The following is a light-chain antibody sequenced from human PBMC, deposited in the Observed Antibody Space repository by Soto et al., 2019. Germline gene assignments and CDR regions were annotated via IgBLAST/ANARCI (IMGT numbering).Light chain of an antibody. V-gene: IGLV1-40*01. CDR2: GSN. CDR3: QSYGTGLSGLDV. CDR1: SSNIGAGKD. Sequence: QSVLTQPPSVSGAPGQRVTISCTGSSSNIGAGKDVHWYQQLPGTAPKFLISGSNHRPSGVPDRFSVSKSDASAFLAIAGLRADDEGDYFCQSYGTGLSGLDVFGTGTKVTVL. J-gene: IGLJ1*01.